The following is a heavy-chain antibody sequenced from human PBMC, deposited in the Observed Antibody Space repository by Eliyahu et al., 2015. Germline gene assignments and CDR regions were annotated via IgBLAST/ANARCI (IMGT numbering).Heavy chain of an antibody. V-gene: IGHV3-48*04. CDR3: ARDASSLLWFGELLNFDY. J-gene: IGHJ4*02. CDR2: ISSSSSTI. Sequence: EVQLVESGGGLVQPGGSLRLSCAASGFTFSSHXMNWVRQAPGKGLEWVSYISSSSSTIYYADSVKGRFTISRDNAKNSLYLQMNSLRAEDTAVYYCARDASSLLWFGELLNFDYWGQGTLVTVSS. D-gene: IGHD3-10*01. CDR1: GFTFSSHX.